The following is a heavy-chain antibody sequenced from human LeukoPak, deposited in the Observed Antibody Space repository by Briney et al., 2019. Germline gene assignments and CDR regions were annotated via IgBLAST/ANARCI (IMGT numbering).Heavy chain of an antibody. D-gene: IGHD6-13*01. CDR1: GYTFTSYD. CDR3: ARGSSSWEFDY. V-gene: IGHV1-8*01. Sequence: ASVKVSCKASGYTFTSYDINWVRQATGQGLEWMGWMNPNSGNTGYAQKFQGRVTITRNTSRSTAYMELSSLRSEDTAVYYCARGSSSWEFDYWGQGTLVTVSS. CDR2: MNPNSGNT. J-gene: IGHJ4*02.